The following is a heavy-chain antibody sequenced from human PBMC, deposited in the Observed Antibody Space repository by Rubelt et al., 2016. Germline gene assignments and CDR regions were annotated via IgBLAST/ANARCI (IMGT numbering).Heavy chain of an antibody. CDR2: IYYSGIT. Sequence: QVQLQESGPGLVKPSETLSLTCTVSGGSISSYYWSWIRQPPGRGLEWIGYIYYSGITHYNPSLKSRVTLSVDTSKSQFSLRLSSVTAADTAVYYCARQGENSRSFDYWGQGYLVTVSS. D-gene: IGHD3-16*01. CDR3: ARQGENSRSFDY. CDR1: GGSISSYY. V-gene: IGHV4-59*08. J-gene: IGHJ4*02.